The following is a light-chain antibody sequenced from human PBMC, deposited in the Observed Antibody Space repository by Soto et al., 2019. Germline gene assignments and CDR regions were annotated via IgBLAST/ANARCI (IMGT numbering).Light chain of an antibody. CDR1: TSNVGNNY. Sequence: QSMLTQPHSVSAAPGQKVTISCSGSTSNVGNNYVSWYQQLPGTAPRLVIYDDRRRPSGIPDRFSGSKSGTSATLAITGLEAGDEADYHCGAWDSSLSVWMFGAGTKLTVL. V-gene: IGLV1-51*01. J-gene: IGLJ3*02. CDR2: DDR. CDR3: GAWDSSLSVWM.